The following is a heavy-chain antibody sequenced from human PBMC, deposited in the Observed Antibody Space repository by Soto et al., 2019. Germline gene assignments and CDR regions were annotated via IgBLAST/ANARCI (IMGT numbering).Heavy chain of an antibody. CDR1: GYTFTVYY. CDR3: ARDLAKGGGSAGFDY. Sequence: ASVKVSCKASGYTFTVYYMHWVRQAPGQGLEWMGWINPKSGGTMYPQKFQGRVTMTWDTSISTAYMVLTRLRSDDTAVYYCARDLAKGGGSAGFDYWGQGTLVTVSS. V-gene: IGHV1-2*02. D-gene: IGHD1-26*01. J-gene: IGHJ4*02. CDR2: INPKSGGT.